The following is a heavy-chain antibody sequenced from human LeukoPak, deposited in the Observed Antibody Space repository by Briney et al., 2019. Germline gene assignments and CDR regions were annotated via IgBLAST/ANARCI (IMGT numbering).Heavy chain of an antibody. CDR2: INHSGST. Sequence: SETLSLTCAVYGGSFRGYYWSWMRQPPGKGLEWIGEINHSGSTNYNPSLKSRVTISVDTSKNQFSLKLSSVTAADTAVYYCARGLEYDILTGYPEYFQHWGQGTLVTVSS. CDR3: ARGLEYDILTGYPEYFQH. CDR1: GGSFRGYY. J-gene: IGHJ1*01. V-gene: IGHV4-34*01. D-gene: IGHD3-9*01.